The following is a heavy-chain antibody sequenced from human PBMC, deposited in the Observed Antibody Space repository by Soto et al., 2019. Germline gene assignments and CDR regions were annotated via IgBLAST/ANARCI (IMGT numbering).Heavy chain of an antibody. V-gene: IGHV4-34*02. Sequence: QVHLQQWGAGLLKPSGTLSLTCAVSGGSFSDAYWSWVRQSPGRGLEWIGEVFHAGNTNYNPSLKSRVPRSADTAKNQFSLRLTSVTAADSAVYYCARAPRELLAEGPLFLYYYYGLDVWGQGTTVVVSS. CDR3: ARAPRELLAEGPLFLYYYYGLDV. CDR1: GGSFSDAY. CDR2: VFHAGNT. J-gene: IGHJ6*02. D-gene: IGHD1-7*01.